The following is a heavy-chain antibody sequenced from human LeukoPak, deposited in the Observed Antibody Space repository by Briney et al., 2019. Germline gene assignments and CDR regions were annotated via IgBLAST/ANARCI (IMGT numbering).Heavy chain of an antibody. V-gene: IGHV4-61*02. J-gene: IGHJ1*01. CDR3: ASLYCSGGSCYDSAEYFQH. CDR1: GGSISSGSYY. D-gene: IGHD2-15*01. CDR2: IYTSGST. Sequence: SQTLSLTCTVSGGSISSGSYYWSWIRQPAGKGLEWIGRIYTSGSTNYNPSLKSRVTISVDTSKNQFSLKLSSVTAADTAVYYCASLYCSGGSCYDSAEYFQHWGQGTLVTVSS.